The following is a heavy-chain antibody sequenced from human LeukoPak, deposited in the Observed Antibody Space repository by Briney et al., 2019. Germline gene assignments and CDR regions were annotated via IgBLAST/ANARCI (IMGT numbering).Heavy chain of an antibody. CDR3: AKDRTYYDFWSGYGLYYYYYMDV. J-gene: IGHJ6*03. CDR1: GFTFSSYA. CDR2: ISGSGGST. V-gene: IGHV3-23*01. Sequence: PGGSLRLSCAASGFTFSSYAMSWVRQAPGKGLEWVSAISGSGGSTYYADSVKGRFTISRDNSKNTLYLQMNSLRAEDTAVYYCAKDRTYYDFWSGYGLYYYYYMDVWGKGTTVTVSS. D-gene: IGHD3-3*01.